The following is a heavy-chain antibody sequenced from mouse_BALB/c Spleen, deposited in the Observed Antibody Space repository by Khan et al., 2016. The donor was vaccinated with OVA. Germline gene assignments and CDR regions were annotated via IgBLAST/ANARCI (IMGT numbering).Heavy chain of an antibody. Sequence: VQLKESGPGLVKPSQSLSLTCTVTGYSITSDYVWNWIRQFPGNKLEWMGYINYTGSTNYNPALKSRISITRDTSKNHSFLQLNSVTTADTATDYCARDGSRYNYAMDYWGQGTSVTVSS. V-gene: IGHV3-2*02. J-gene: IGHJ4*01. CDR3: ARDGSRYNYAMDY. D-gene: IGHD2-3*01. CDR1: GYSITSDYV. CDR2: INYTGST.